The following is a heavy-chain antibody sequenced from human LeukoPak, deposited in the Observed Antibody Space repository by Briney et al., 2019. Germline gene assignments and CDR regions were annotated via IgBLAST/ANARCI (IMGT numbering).Heavy chain of an antibody. J-gene: IGHJ2*01. Sequence: PGGSLRLSCAASGFTFSSYAMNWVRQAPGKGLEWVSAISGSGGSTYYADSVKGRFTISRDNSKNTLYLQMNSLRAEDTAVYYCAKSGGDLPEYFDLWGRGTLVTVSP. V-gene: IGHV3-23*01. D-gene: IGHD2-21*02. CDR3: AKSGGDLPEYFDL. CDR1: GFTFSSYA. CDR2: ISGSGGST.